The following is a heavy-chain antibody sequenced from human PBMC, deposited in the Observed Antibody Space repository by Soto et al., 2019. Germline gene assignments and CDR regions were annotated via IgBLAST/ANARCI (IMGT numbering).Heavy chain of an antibody. CDR1: GCSISSSNW. J-gene: IGHJ5*02. V-gene: IGHV4-4*02. CDR2: IYHSGST. D-gene: IGHD3-3*01. CDR3: ARGMLNYDFWSGYLSNWFDP. Sequence: SETLSLTCAVSGCSISSSNWWSWVRQPPGKGLEWIGEIYHSGSTNYNPSLKSRVTISVDKSKNQFSLKLSSVTAADTAVYYCARGMLNYDFWSGYLSNWFDPWGQGTLVTVSS.